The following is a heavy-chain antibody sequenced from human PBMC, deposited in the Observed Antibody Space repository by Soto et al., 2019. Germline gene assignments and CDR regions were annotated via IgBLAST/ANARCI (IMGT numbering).Heavy chain of an antibody. V-gene: IGHV3-21*06. CDR1: GFTFSSQT. CDR2: ISSGNTYI. Sequence: PGGSLRLSCEASGFTFSSQTMIWVRQAPGKGLEWVASISSGNTYIYYGDSVKGRFTISRDNDKNSLYLQMSDLRAEDTAVYYCARGFGSYDWIDPWGQGTLVTVSS. CDR3: ARGFGSYDWIDP. D-gene: IGHD3-16*01. J-gene: IGHJ5*02.